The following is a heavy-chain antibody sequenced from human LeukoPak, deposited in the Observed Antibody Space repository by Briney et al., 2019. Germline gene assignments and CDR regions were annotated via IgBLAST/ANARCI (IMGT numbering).Heavy chain of an antibody. J-gene: IGHJ4*02. D-gene: IGHD2/OR15-2a*01. CDR2: INPSGGST. V-gene: IGHV1-46*01. CDR1: GYTFTNYY. CDR3: ARNHHYFDIAFDY. Sequence: ASVKVSCKASGYTFTNYYIHWVRRAPGQGLEWMGMINPSGGSTSYAQKFQGRVTVTSDMSTNTVYMELSSLRSEDTAIYYCARNHHYFDIAFDYWGQGSLVTVSS.